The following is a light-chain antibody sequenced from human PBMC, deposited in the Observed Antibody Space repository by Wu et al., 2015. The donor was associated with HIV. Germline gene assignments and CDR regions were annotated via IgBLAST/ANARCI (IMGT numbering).Light chain of an antibody. CDR3: QQRRTWPLT. CDR1: QNVNNY. V-gene: IGKV3-11*01. J-gene: IGKJ5*01. Sequence: DIVLTQSPATLSLSPGERATLSCRASQNVNNYLAWYQQKPGQAPRLLVYDASNRAKGIPARFTGSGSGTVFTLTINSLEPEDFALYYCQQRRTWPLTFGQGT. CDR2: DAS.